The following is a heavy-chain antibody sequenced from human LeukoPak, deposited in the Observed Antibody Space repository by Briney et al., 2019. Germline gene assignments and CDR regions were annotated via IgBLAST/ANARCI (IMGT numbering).Heavy chain of an antibody. CDR2: IYYSGST. CDR1: GGSISSYY. D-gene: IGHD3-10*01. V-gene: IGHV4-59*01. Sequence: SETLSLTCTVSGGSISSYYWSWIRQPPGMGLEWIGYIYYSGSTNYNPSLKSRVTISVDTSKNQFSLKLSSVTAADTAVYYCARRGGTMEHFDYWGQGTLVTVSS. J-gene: IGHJ4*02. CDR3: ARRGGTMEHFDY.